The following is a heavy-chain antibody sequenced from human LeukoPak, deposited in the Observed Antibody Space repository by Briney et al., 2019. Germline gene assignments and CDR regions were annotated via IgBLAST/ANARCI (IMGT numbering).Heavy chain of an antibody. CDR2: IYSSGST. CDR1: GGSISSYY. D-gene: IGHD6-19*01. V-gene: IGHV4-59*01. CDR3: ARGEEQWLKVPGY. J-gene: IGHJ4*02. Sequence: PETLSLTCTVSGGSISSYYGSWIRQPPGKGLEWIGYIYSSGSTSYNPSLKSRVTISVDASENQFSLNLSSVTAADTAIYYCARGEEQWLKVPGYWGQGTLVTVSS.